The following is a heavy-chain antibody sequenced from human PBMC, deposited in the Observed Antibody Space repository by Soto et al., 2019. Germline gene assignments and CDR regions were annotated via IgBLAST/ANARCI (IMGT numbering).Heavy chain of an antibody. D-gene: IGHD3-16*01. CDR1: GYTFTNYW. CDR2: IYPGDSDT. J-gene: IGHJ6*02. Sequence: GESLKISCKGSGYTFTNYWIGWVRQMPGKGLEWMGIIYPGDSDTKYNPSFQGQVTISADKSITTTYLQWSSLKASDTAIYYCAATFFYYGMSVWGRGNTVTVAS. CDR3: AATFFYYGMSV. V-gene: IGHV5-51*01.